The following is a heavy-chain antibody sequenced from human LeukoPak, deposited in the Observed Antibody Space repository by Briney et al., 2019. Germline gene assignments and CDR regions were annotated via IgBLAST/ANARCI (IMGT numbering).Heavy chain of an antibody. CDR3: ARDLDFWSGYQDY. D-gene: IGHD3-3*01. CDR2: IKQDGSDK. Sequence: GGSLRLSCAASGFTFSSHWMSWVRQAPLKGLEWVANIKQDGSDKYYVDSVKGRFTISKDNAKTSLYLQMSSLRAEDTAVYYCARDLDFWSGYQDYWGQGTLVTVSS. CDR1: GFTFSSHW. J-gene: IGHJ4*02. V-gene: IGHV3-7*01.